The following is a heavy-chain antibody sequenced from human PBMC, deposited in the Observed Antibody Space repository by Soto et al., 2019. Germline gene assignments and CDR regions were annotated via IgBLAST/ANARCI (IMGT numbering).Heavy chain of an antibody. V-gene: IGHV6-1*01. D-gene: IGHD6-19*01. J-gene: IGHJ3*01. CDR3: ARDPNSSGWLNAFDV. CDR1: GDSVSGNSAA. Sequence: SQTLSLTCVISGDSVSGNSAAWNWIRQSPSRGLEWLGRTYYRSKWYNEYAVSVESRVTINPDTSKNQFSLQLDSVTAEDTAVYYCARDPNSSGWLNAFDVWGQGTMVTVSS. CDR2: TYYRSKWYN.